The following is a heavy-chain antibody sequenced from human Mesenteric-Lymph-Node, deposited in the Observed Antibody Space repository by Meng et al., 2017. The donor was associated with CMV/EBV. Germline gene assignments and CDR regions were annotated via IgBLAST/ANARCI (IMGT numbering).Heavy chain of an antibody. CDR2: ISYDGSNK. D-gene: IGHD2-2*01. CDR3: ARDGCSSTSCPYYYYYGMDV. Sequence: GGSLRLSCAASGFTFSSYSMNWVRQAPGKGLEWVAVISYDGSNKYYADSVKGRFTISRDNSKNTLYLQMNSLRAEDTAVYYCARDGCSSTSCPYYYYYGMDVWGQGTTVTVSS. V-gene: IGHV3-30*03. J-gene: IGHJ6*02. CDR1: GFTFSSYS.